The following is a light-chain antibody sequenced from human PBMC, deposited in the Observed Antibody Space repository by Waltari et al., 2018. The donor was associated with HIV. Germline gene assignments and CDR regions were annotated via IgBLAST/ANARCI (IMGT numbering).Light chain of an antibody. Sequence: QSALTQPPSASGSPGQSVTLPCTGTSSDVGGYNYVSWHQQHPGKAPNLMIYDVIKMPSGVPDRFSGSKSGNTASLTVSGLQPEDEADYYCSSHAGSKVVFGGGTRLTVL. V-gene: IGLV2-8*01. J-gene: IGLJ2*01. CDR1: SSDVGGYNY. CDR3: SSHAGSKVV. CDR2: DVI.